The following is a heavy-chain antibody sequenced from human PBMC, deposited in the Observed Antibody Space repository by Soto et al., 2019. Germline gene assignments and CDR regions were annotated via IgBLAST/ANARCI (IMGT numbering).Heavy chain of an antibody. D-gene: IGHD3-22*01. J-gene: IGHJ4*02. V-gene: IGHV4-59*01. CDR1: GDSITTYY. CDR2: IHYTGYT. CDR3: ARATFGPYDTSGYYDY. Sequence: QVQLQESGPGLVKPSETLSLTCIVSGDSITTYYWTWIRQPPGKGLEWIGSIHYTGYTNYSPSLKSRVTMSVDTSKSHFSLRLTSVTAADTAVYYCARATFGPYDTSGYYDYWGQGTLVTVSS.